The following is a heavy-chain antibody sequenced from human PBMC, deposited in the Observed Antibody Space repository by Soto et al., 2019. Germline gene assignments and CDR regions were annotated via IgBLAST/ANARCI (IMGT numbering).Heavy chain of an antibody. CDR1: GGSISSSSYY. V-gene: IGHV4-39*01. J-gene: IGHJ5*02. CDR2: IYYSGST. D-gene: IGHD3-3*01. Sequence: LSLTCTVSGGSISSSSYYWGWIRQPPGKGLEWIGSIYYSGSTYYNPSLKSRVTISVDTSKNQFSLKLSSVTAADTAVYYCARQGVRYYDFWSGYRNWFDPWGQGTLVTVSS. CDR3: ARQGVRYYDFWSGYRNWFDP.